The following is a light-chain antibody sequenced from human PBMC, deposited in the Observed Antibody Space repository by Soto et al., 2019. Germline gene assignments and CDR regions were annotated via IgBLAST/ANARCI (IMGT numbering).Light chain of an antibody. CDR2: KAS. CDR1: QTISSW. J-gene: IGKJ1*01. Sequence: IQMPQSPSTLSGSLGDRVTITGLSIQTISSWLAWYQQKPGKAPKLLIYKASTLKSGVPSRFSGSGSGTEFTLTISSLQPDDFATYYCQHYNSYSEAFGQGTKVDIK. V-gene: IGKV1-5*03. CDR3: QHYNSYSEA.